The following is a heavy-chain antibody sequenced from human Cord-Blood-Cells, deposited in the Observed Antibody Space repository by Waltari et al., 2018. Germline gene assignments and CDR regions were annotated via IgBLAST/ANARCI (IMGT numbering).Heavy chain of an antibody. D-gene: IGHD5-18*01. V-gene: IGHV6-1*01. J-gene: IGHJ5*02. CDR2: TYYSSKWYN. CDR1: GDSVSSNSAA. CDR3: AREDPRGYSYGWSNWFDP. Sequence: QVQLQQSGPGLVKPSQTLSLTCAISGDSVSSNSAAWNWIRQSPSRGLEWLGRTYYSSKWYNDYAVSVKSRITINPDTSKNQFSLQLNSVTPEDTAVYYCAREDPRGYSYGWSNWFDPWGQGTLVTVSS.